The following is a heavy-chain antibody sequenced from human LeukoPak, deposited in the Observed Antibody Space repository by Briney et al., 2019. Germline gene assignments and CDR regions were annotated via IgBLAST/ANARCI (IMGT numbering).Heavy chain of an antibody. D-gene: IGHD3-22*01. CDR3: AKSLSSAVSRNYIDS. CDR1: GFTFDDYA. Sequence: GRSLRLSCAASGFTFDDYAMHWVRQAPGKGLEWVSGISWSSGSIDYVGSVTGRFTISRDNAKNFLYLQMNSLTTEDTALYFCAKSLSSAVSRNYIDSWGQGTLVIVSS. V-gene: IGHV3-9*01. J-gene: IGHJ4*02. CDR2: ISWSSGSI.